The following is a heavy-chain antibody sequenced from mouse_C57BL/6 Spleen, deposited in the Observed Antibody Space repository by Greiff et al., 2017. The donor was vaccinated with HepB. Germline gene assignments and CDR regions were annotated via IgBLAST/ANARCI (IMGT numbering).Heavy chain of an antibody. CDR2: IDPSDSET. CDR3: ARTGTYYSNSGYFDV. V-gene: IGHV1-52*01. J-gene: IGHJ1*03. D-gene: IGHD2-5*01. CDR1: GYTFTSYW. Sequence: VKLQQPGAELVRPGSSVKLSCKASGYTFTSYWMHWVKQRPIQGLEWIGNIDPSDSETHYNQKFKDKATLTVDKSSSTAYMQLSSLTSEDSAVYYGARTGTYYSNSGYFDVWGTGTTVTVSS.